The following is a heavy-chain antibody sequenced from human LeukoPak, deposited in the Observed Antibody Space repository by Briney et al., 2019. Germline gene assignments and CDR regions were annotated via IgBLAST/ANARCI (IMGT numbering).Heavy chain of an antibody. V-gene: IGHV4-34*01. J-gene: IGHJ4*02. Sequence: PSETLSLTCAVYGGPFSGYYWSWIRQPPGKGLEWIGEINHSGSTNYNPSLKSRVTISVDTSKNQFSLKLSSVTAADTAVYYCARVRGYSGYKRGFDYWGQGTLVTVSS. CDR3: ARVRGYSGYKRGFDY. CDR2: INHSGST. D-gene: IGHD5-12*01. CDR1: GGPFSGYY.